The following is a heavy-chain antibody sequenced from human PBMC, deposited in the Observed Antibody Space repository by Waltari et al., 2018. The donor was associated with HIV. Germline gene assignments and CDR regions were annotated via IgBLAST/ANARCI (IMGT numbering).Heavy chain of an antibody. Sequence: QVQLVQSGAEMKKPGASVRISCKSSGYTFTNYYIHWVRQAPGQGLEWLGLTNPSGGDTNYAQKFQDRVTMTRDTSTSTAYMELSGLRSEDTALYYCARTRDQYDNSGYPSHWGQGTQVIVSS. CDR1: GYTFTNYY. CDR2: TNPSGGDT. V-gene: IGHV1-46*01. J-gene: IGHJ4*02. D-gene: IGHD3-22*01. CDR3: ARTRDQYDNSGYPSH.